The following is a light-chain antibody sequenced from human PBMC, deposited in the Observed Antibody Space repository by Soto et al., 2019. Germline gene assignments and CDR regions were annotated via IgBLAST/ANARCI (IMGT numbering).Light chain of an antibody. Sequence: EIVMTQSPATLSVSPGERATLSCRASQSVSSNLAWYQQKPGQAPRLLIYGASTRATGIPARFSGSGSGTEFSVTISSLPSDEFAVYYWQQCNNLPLTFGKGTRVEI. CDR2: GAS. V-gene: IGKV3-15*01. CDR1: QSVSSN. J-gene: IGKJ1*01. CDR3: QQCNNLPLT.